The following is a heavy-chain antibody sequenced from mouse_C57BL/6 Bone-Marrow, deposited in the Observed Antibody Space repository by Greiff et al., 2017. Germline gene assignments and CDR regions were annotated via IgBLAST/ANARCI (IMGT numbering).Heavy chain of an antibody. Sequence: EVQLQQSGPELVKPGASVKMSCKASGYTFTDYNMHWVKQSHGKSLEWIGYINPNNGGTSYNQKFKGKATLTVNKSSSTAYMELRSLTSEDSAVYYCARSYYYGSSYEAYWGQGTLGTVSA. CDR3: ARSYYYGSSYEAY. D-gene: IGHD1-1*01. J-gene: IGHJ3*01. CDR1: GYTFTDYN. V-gene: IGHV1-22*01. CDR2: INPNNGGT.